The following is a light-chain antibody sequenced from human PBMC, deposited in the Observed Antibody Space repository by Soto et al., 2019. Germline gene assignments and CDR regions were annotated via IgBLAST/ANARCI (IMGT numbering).Light chain of an antibody. J-gene: IGKJ1*01. CDR3: QHYNSYSEA. CDR2: KAS. V-gene: IGKV1-5*03. Sequence: DIQMTQSPSTLSASLGDRVTITCRASQSVSSWVAWYHLKPGKAPKLLIYKASTLKSGVPSRFRGSGSGTEFTLTISSLQPDDFATYYCQHYNSYSEAFGQGTKVDIK. CDR1: QSVSSW.